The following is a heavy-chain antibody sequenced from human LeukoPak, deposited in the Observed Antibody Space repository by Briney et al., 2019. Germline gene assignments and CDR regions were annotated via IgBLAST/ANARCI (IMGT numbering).Heavy chain of an antibody. D-gene: IGHD2-15*01. Sequence: GGSLRLSCAASGLTFSSYTMSWVRQAPGKGLEWVSAISGSGGSTYYADSVKGRFTISRDNSKNTLYLQMNSLRAEDTAVYYCAKGDYCSGGSCYSHYYYGMDVWGQGTTVTVSS. V-gene: IGHV3-23*01. J-gene: IGHJ6*02. CDR2: ISGSGGST. CDR3: AKGDYCSGGSCYSHYYYGMDV. CDR1: GLTFSSYT.